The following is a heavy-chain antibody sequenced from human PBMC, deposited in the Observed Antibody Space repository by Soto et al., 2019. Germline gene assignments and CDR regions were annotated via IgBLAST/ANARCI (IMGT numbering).Heavy chain of an antibody. D-gene: IGHD3-22*01. CDR3: AREGGDADYDNRGYYDY. V-gene: IGHV4-31*03. Sequence: PSETLSLTCTVSGGSISSGGYYWSWIRQHPGKGLEWIGYIYYSGSTYYNPSLKSRVTISVDTSKNQFSLKLSSVTAADTAVYYCAREGGDADYDNRGYYDYWGQGTLVTVSS. CDR1: GGSISSGGYY. J-gene: IGHJ4*01. CDR2: IYYSGST.